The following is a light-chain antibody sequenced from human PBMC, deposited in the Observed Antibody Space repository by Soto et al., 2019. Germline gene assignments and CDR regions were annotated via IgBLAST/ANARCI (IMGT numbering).Light chain of an antibody. Sequence: QSVLTQPAFVSGSPGQSITISCTGTSSDVGGYNYVSWYQHPPGKAPKLMISEVSNRPSGVSNRFSGSKSGNTASLTISGLQAEDEADYYCSSYTSTSTRVSGTGTKVTVL. J-gene: IGLJ1*01. CDR2: EVS. V-gene: IGLV2-14*01. CDR3: SSYTSTSTRV. CDR1: SSDVGGYNY.